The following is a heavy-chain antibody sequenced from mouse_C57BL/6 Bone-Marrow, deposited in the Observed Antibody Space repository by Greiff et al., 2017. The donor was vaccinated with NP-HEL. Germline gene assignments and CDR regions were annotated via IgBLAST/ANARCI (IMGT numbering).Heavy chain of an antibody. D-gene: IGHD1-1*01. CDR3: TTIYYYGSSYLRWYFDV. J-gene: IGHJ1*03. Sequence: EVQLQQSGAELVRPGASVKLSCTASGFNIKDYYMHWVKQRPEQGLEWIGRIDPEDGDTEYAPKFQGKATMTADTSSNTAYLQLSSLTSEDTAVYYCTTIYYYGSSYLRWYFDVWGTGTTVTVSS. V-gene: IGHV14-1*01. CDR1: GFNIKDYY. CDR2: IDPEDGDT.